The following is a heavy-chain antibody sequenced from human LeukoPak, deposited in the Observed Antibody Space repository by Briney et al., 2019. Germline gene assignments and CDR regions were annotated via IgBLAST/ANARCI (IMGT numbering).Heavy chain of an antibody. J-gene: IGHJ4*02. CDR1: GFTFTSSA. CDR2: IVVGSGNT. Sequence: SVKVSCKASGFTFTSSAVQWVRQARGQRLEWIGWIVVGSGNTNYAQKFQERVTITRDMSTSTAYMELSSLRSEDTAVYYCAADPFWGGASPLDYWGQGPLVTVSS. V-gene: IGHV1-58*01. CDR3: AADPFWGGASPLDY. D-gene: IGHD2-21*01.